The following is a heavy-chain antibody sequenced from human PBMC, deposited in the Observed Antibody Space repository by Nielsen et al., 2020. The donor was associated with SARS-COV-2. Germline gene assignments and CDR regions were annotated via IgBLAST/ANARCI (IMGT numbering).Heavy chain of an antibody. Sequence: SETLSLTCAVSGGSISSGGYSWSWIRQPPGKGLEWIGYIYHSGSTYYNPSLKSRVTISVDRSKNQFSLKLRLVTAADTAVYYCARAPDIVLVPTAIPIWGQGTMVPVSS. V-gene: IGHV4-30-2*01. CDR2: IYHSGST. J-gene: IGHJ3*02. CDR3: ARAPDIVLVPTAIPI. CDR1: GGSISSGGYS. D-gene: IGHD2-2*01.